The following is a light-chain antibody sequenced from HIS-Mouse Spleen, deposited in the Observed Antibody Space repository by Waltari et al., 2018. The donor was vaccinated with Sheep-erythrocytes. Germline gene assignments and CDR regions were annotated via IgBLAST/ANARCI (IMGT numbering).Light chain of an antibody. Sequence: QSALTQPASVSGSPGQSITISCTGTSSDVGSYNLVSWYQQHPGKAPKLMIYEGSKGPSGVSNRCSGSKSGNTASRTISGLQAEDEADYYCCSYAGSSTFHVVFGGGTKLTVL. CDR2: EGS. CDR1: SSDVGSYNL. V-gene: IGLV2-23*03. J-gene: IGLJ2*01. CDR3: CSYAGSSTFHVV.